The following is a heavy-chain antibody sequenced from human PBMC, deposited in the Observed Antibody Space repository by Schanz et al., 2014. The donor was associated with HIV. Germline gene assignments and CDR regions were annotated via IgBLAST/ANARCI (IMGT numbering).Heavy chain of an antibody. Sequence: QVQLVESGGGLVQPGGSLRLSCAASGFTFSNYAMSWVRQAPGKGLEGGAVISNDGRNKYYADSVKGRFTISRDNSKNTLYLQMNSLRAEDTAVYYCVRLMSSDYDFYHYGMDVWGQGTTVIVSS. CDR3: VRLMSSDYDFYHYGMDV. J-gene: IGHJ6*02. D-gene: IGHD4-17*01. V-gene: IGHV3-30*03. CDR2: ISNDGRNK. CDR1: GFTFSNYA.